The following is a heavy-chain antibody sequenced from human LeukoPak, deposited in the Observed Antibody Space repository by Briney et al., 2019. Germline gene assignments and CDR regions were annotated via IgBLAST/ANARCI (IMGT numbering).Heavy chain of an antibody. CDR1: GGSISSYY. Sequence: PSETLSLTCTVSGGSISSYYWSWIRQPPGKGLEWIGYIYYSGSTNYNPSLKSRVTISVDTSKNQFSLKLSSVTAADTAVYYCARRGVWFGELYWYFDLWGRGTLVTVSS. V-gene: IGHV4-59*12. CDR2: IYYSGST. CDR3: ARRGVWFGELYWYFDL. D-gene: IGHD3-10*01. J-gene: IGHJ2*01.